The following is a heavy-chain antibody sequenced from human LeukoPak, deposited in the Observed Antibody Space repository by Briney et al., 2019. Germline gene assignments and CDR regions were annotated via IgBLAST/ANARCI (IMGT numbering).Heavy chain of an antibody. D-gene: IGHD3-22*01. V-gene: IGHV4-34*01. Sequence: PSESLSLTCAVYGGPFSGYYWSWIRQPPGKGLEWIGEINHSGSTNYNPSLKSRVTTSVDTSKNHFSLKLSSVTAADTAVYYCARAGGYRGAFDLWGQGTMVTVSS. CDR3: ARAGGYRGAFDL. J-gene: IGHJ3*01. CDR2: INHSGST. CDR1: GGPFSGYY.